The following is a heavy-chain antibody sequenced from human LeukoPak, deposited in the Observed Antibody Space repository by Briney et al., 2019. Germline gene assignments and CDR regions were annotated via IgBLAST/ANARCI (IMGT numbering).Heavy chain of an antibody. V-gene: IGHV1-46*01. D-gene: IGHD2-15*01. CDR1: GYTFTSYY. Sequence: GASVKVSCKASGYTFTSYYMHWVRQAPGQGLEWMGIINPSGGSTSYAQKFQGRVTMTRDTSTSTVYMELSSLRSEDTAVYYCARDGVLGYCSGDSCPWDYWGQGTLVTVSS. CDR3: ARDGVLGYCSGDSCPWDY. J-gene: IGHJ4*02. CDR2: INPSGGST.